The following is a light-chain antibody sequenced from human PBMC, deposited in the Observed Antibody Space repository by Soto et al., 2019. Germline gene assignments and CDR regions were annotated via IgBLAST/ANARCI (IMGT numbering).Light chain of an antibody. V-gene: IGKV3-20*01. CDR3: QQYNSYSWT. CDR1: QSVSSSY. J-gene: IGKJ1*01. Sequence: IVLTQSPGTLSLYPWERATLSCRASQSVSSSYLAWYQQKPGQAPRLLIYGASSRATGIPERFSVIVSWTDFTLTISSLKPDDFATYYCQQYNSYSWTFSQVTKVYIK. CDR2: GAS.